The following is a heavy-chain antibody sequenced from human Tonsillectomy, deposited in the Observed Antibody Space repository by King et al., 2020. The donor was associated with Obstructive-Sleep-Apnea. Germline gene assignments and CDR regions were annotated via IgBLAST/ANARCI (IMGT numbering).Heavy chain of an antibody. J-gene: IGHJ4*02. CDR3: ARGHYYDSRGYYQYYFDY. CDR2: IYYSGST. Sequence: QLQESGPGLVKPAETLSLTCTVSGGSISNYYWSWMRQSPGKGLEWIGYIYYSGSTNYNPSLRSRVTISVDTSKNQFSLKLSSVTAADTAVYYCARGHYYDSRGYYQYYFDYWGQGTLVTVSS. D-gene: IGHD3-22*01. V-gene: IGHV4-59*01. CDR1: GGSISNYY.